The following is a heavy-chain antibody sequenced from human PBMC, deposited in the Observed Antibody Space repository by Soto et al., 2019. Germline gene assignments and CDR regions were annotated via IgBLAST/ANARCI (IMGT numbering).Heavy chain of an antibody. Sequence: QVQLVQSGAEVKKPGASVKVSCKASGYTITSYDINWVRQATGQGLEWMGWMNPNSGNTGYAQKFQGRVTMTRNTSISTAYMELSSLRSEDTAVYYCASRWKEFFGWYYYYYGMDVWGQGTTVTVSS. CDR1: GYTITSYD. V-gene: IGHV1-8*01. CDR3: ASRWKEFFGWYYYYYGMDV. CDR2: MNPNSGNT. J-gene: IGHJ6*02. D-gene: IGHD3-10*01.